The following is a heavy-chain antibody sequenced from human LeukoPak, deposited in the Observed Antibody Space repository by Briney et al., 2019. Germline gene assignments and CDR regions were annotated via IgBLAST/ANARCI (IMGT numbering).Heavy chain of an antibody. CDR2: ISFNGRNT. J-gene: IGHJ3*01. CDR3: ARDIELST. D-gene: IGHD3-16*02. CDR1: GFTFGDSA. Sequence: GGSLRLSCAASGFTFGDSAMSWVRQIPRKGLEWVSLISFNGRNTYYGDSVKGRFTISRDNSKDTVYLQMNSLRVEDTAIFYRARDIELSTWGPGTMVTVSS. V-gene: IGHV3-23*01.